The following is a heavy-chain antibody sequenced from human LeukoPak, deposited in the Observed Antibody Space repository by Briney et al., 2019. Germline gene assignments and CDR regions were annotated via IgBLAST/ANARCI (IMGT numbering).Heavy chain of an antibody. Sequence: SETLSLTCTVSGGSISSYYWTWIRQPPGKGLDWIGYISYNGSPNYNPALQSRVTISVDTSKNQISLSLSSVTAADTAVYYCARGQTLVGALHFWGRGTLVTVSS. CDR2: ISYNGSP. V-gene: IGHV4-59*01. CDR1: GGSISSYY. J-gene: IGHJ4*02. D-gene: IGHD1-26*01. CDR3: ARGQTLVGALHF.